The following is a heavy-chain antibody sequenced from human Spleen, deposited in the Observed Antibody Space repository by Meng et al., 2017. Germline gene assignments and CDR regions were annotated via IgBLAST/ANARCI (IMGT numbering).Heavy chain of an antibody. CDR3: ARGITMVRGVILPYNWFDP. CDR2: INHSGST. Sequence: QVGLQRWAQGLLKPSGTLSPTCAVYGGSFSGYYWSWIRQPPGKGLEWIGEINHSGSTNYNPSLKSRVTISVDTSKNQFSLKLSSVTAADTAVYYCARGITMVRGVILPYNWFDPWGQGTLVTVSS. CDR1: GGSFSGYY. D-gene: IGHD3-10*01. J-gene: IGHJ5*02. V-gene: IGHV4-34*01.